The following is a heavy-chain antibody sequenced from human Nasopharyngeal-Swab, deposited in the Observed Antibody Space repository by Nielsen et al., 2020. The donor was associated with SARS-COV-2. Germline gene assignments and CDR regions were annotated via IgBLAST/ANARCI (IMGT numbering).Heavy chain of an antibody. J-gene: IGHJ4*02. CDR1: GFTFSSYG. D-gene: IGHD1-26*01. CDR3: ARDFLVGASDYGNVDY. V-gene: IGHV3-33*01. CDR2: KWYDGSNK. Sequence: GGSLRLSCAASGFTFSSYGMHWVRKAPGKGLEGVAVKWYDGSNKYYADSVKGRFTISRDNSKNTLYLQMNSLRAEDTAVYYCARDFLVGASDYGNVDYWGQGTLVTVSS.